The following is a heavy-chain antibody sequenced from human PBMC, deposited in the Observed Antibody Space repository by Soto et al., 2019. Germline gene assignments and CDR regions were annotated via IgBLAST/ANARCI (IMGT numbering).Heavy chain of an antibody. D-gene: IGHD2-15*01. V-gene: IGHV3-21*04. J-gene: IGHJ6*02. CDR2: ISSSSSYI. Sequence: GGSLRLSCAASGFTFSSYSMNWVRQAPGKGLEWVSSISSSSSYIYYADSVKGRFTISRDNAKNSLYLEMNSLRAEDTAVYYCAKTMGDCSGGTCYGAYAMDVWGQGTTVTVSS. CDR1: GFTFSSYS. CDR3: AKTMGDCSGGTCYGAYAMDV.